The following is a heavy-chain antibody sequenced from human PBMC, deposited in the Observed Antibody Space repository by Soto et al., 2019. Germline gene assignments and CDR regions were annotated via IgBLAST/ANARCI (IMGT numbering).Heavy chain of an antibody. CDR3: AKDPRGIVGAGAWLDS. D-gene: IGHD1-26*01. Sequence: QVHLVESGGDVVQPGRSLRLSCAASGFSFSSYAIHWVRQAPGKGLEWVAVISYDGSDMYYGDSVKGRFTISRDNSNNTLYLQMNSLRPDDTVLYYCAKDPRGIVGAGAWLDSWGQGTLVIVSS. CDR2: ISYDGSDM. CDR1: GFSFSSYA. J-gene: IGHJ4*02. V-gene: IGHV3-30*18.